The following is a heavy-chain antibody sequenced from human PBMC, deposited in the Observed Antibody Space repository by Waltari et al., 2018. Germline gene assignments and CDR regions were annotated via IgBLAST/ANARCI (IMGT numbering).Heavy chain of an antibody. D-gene: IGHD6-19*01. V-gene: IGHV4-59*01. J-gene: IGHJ5*02. CDR3: ARATVAGTDDWLDP. CDR2: VHYSGST. Sequence: QVRLQESGPGLVQPSETLSLACTVSGGSMANFYWSWIRLPPGKAPEWIADVHYSGSTIYKSSLESRVTISLDRSKKQFSMNMASGTAADTAIYYCARATVAGTDDWLDPWGQGTLVTVSS. CDR1: GGSMANFY.